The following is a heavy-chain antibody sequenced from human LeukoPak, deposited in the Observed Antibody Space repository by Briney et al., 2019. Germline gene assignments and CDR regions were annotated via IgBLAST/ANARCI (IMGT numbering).Heavy chain of an antibody. CDR2: IFYSGIT. D-gene: IGHD4-4*01. J-gene: IGHJ4*02. CDR1: GGSISSSSYY. Sequence: SETLSLTCTVSGGSISSSSYYWGSIRQPPGKGLEWIGSIFYSGITYYNPSLKSRVTISVDTSKNQFSLKLSSVTAADTAVYFCARIAVTTGLDYFDFWGQGTLVTVSS. V-gene: IGHV4-39*01. CDR3: ARIAVTTGLDYFDF.